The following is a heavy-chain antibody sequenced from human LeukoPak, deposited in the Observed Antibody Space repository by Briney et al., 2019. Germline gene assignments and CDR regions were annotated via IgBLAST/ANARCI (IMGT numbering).Heavy chain of an antibody. CDR1: GYTFTGYY. J-gene: IGHJ4*02. Sequence: ASVKVSCKASGYTFTGYYMHWVRQAPGQGLEWMGWIYPNTGGMQFAQKFQGRVTMTRDTSISTAYMELSGLRSHDSAVYYCARFDAPYYYASGTYDSYWGQGTLVTVSS. CDR3: ARFDAPYYYASGTYDSY. V-gene: IGHV1-2*02. D-gene: IGHD3-10*01. CDR2: IYPNTGGM.